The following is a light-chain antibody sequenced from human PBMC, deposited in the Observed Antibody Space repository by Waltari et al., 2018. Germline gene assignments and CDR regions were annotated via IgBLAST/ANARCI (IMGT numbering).Light chain of an antibody. CDR1: ASNIGDNV. V-gene: IGLV1-44*01. J-gene: IGLJ3*02. CDR2: RNA. CDR3: ATWDDSPNGHWV. Sequence: QSVLTQPPSASGTPGQRVTISCSGRASNIGDNVVNWYQQFPGKAPKLVIYRNAQRPSGVPDRFSGSKAGTSASLAISGLQSEDEADYYCATWDDSPNGHWVFGGGTKVTVL.